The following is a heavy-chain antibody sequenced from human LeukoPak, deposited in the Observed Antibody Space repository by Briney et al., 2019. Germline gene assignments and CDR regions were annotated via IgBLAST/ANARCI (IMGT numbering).Heavy chain of an antibody. CDR2: IYDTGST. D-gene: IGHD6-6*01. CDR1: GDSISNGYS. Sequence: SETLSLTCTVSGDSISNGYSWGWIRLPPGKGLEWIGNIYDTGSTYYNPSFKSRVTISVDTSRNQFSLKLTSVTATDTAVYYCATVYSRSSGWFDPWGQGTPVTVSS. J-gene: IGHJ5*02. CDR3: ATVYSRSSGWFDP. V-gene: IGHV4-38-2*02.